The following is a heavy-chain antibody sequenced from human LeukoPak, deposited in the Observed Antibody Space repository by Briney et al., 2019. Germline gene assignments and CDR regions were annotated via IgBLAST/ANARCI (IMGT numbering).Heavy chain of an antibody. CDR1: GFTVSSNY. V-gene: IGHV3-53*04. CDR2: IYSAGGT. Sequence: GGSLRLSCAASGFTVSSNYMTWVRQAPGKGLEWVSLIYSAGGTYYSDSVKGRFTISRHSSKNTLYLQMNSLRGEDTAVYYCARFLGRITISGVVPYGMDVWGQGTTVTVSS. CDR3: ARFLGRITISGVVPYGMDV. J-gene: IGHJ6*02. D-gene: IGHD3-3*01.